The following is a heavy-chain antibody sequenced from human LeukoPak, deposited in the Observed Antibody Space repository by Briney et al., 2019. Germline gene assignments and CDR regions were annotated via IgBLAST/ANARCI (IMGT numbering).Heavy chain of an antibody. J-gene: IGHJ5*02. Sequence: TGGSLRLSCAAAGFTFSSYEMNWVRQAPGKGLEWVSYISSSGSTKYYADSVKGRFTISRDNAENSLYLQMNSLRAEDTAVYYCARPPYSSSWDPGWFDPWGQGTLITVSS. CDR1: GFTFSSYE. CDR3: ARPPYSSSWDPGWFDP. V-gene: IGHV3-48*03. D-gene: IGHD6-13*01. CDR2: ISSSGSTK.